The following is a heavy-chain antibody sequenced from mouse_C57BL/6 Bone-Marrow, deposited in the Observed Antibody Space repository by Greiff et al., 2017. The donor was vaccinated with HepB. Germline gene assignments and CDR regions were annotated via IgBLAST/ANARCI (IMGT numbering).Heavy chain of an antibody. CDR3: ARWGYGSSYRYFDV. CDR2: INPSNGGT. CDR1: GYTFTSYW. Sequence: VQLQQSGPELVKPGASVKLSCKASGYTFTSYWMHWVKQRPGQGLEWIGNINPSNGGTNYNEKFKSKATLTVDKSSSTAYMQLSSLTSEDSAVYYCARWGYGSSYRYFDVWGTGTTVTVSS. V-gene: IGHV1-53*01. D-gene: IGHD1-1*01. J-gene: IGHJ1*03.